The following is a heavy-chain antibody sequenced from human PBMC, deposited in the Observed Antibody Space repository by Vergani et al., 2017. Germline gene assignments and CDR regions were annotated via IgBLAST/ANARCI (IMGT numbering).Heavy chain of an antibody. CDR2: FQGSGNS. CDR3: ASERRDGYNPFDT. D-gene: IGHD5-24*01. Sequence: QLQESGPGLVKPSQTLSLTCTVSGGSMTSDIYYWSWIRQSAEKGLEWIGRFQGSGNSTYNPSLKSRVTISLDTSKNQFSLKLSAVTAADTALYYSASERRDGYNPFDTCGQGTLVTVSS. J-gene: IGHJ4*02. V-gene: IGHV4-61*02. CDR1: GGSMTSDIYY.